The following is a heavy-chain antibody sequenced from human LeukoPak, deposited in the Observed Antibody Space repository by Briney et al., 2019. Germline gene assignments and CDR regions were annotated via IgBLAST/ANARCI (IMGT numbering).Heavy chain of an antibody. D-gene: IGHD5-24*01. Sequence: PSETLSLTCAVFGGSFSNYYWSWIRQTPGKGLEWIGEINQSGSTNYNPSLKSRVTMSVDTSKNQFSLRLSSVTAADTAVYYSARGYTEMTTILGYWGQGTLVTVSS. V-gene: IGHV4-34*01. J-gene: IGHJ4*02. CDR2: INQSGST. CDR1: GGSFSNYY. CDR3: ARGYTEMTTILGY.